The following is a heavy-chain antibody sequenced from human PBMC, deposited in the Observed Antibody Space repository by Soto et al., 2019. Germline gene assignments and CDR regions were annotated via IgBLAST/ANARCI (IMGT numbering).Heavy chain of an antibody. Sequence: HPGGSLGLSCAASGFSVSSDSMTWVRQAPGKGLEWISIIYSDNNTDYADSVKGRFSISRDTSKNILYLQMNSLRAEDTAEYYCARHYSAMGVWGQGTTVTVSS. J-gene: IGHJ6*02. CDR1: GFSVSSDS. CDR2: IYSDNNT. V-gene: IGHV3-53*01. CDR3: ARHYSAMGV.